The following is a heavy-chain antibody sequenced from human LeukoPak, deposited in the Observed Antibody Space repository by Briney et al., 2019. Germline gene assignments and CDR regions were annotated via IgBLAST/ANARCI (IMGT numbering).Heavy chain of an antibody. CDR1: GGSFSGYY. Sequence: SETLSLTCAVYGGSFSGYYWSWTRQPPGKGLEWIGEINHSGSTNYNPSLKSRVTISVDTSKNQFSLKLSSVTAADTAVYYCASRTYNRDYWGQGTLVTVSS. D-gene: IGHD1-1*01. J-gene: IGHJ4*02. V-gene: IGHV4-34*01. CDR2: INHSGST. CDR3: ASRTYNRDY.